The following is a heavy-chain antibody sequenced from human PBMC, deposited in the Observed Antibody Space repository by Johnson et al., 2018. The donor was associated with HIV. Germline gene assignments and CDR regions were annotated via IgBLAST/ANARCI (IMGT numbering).Heavy chain of an antibody. Sequence: QVQLVESGGGVVQPGRSLRLSCAASGFTFSTYAIHWVRQAPGKGLEWLALLSYDGINKYYADSVKGRFSISRDNSRNTLYLQMSSLRAEDTAVYYCAKERSGSYSGADAFDIWGQGTMVTVSS. CDR1: GFTFSTYA. J-gene: IGHJ3*02. CDR2: LSYDGINK. CDR3: AKERSGSYSGADAFDI. V-gene: IGHV3-30-3*01. D-gene: IGHD1-26*01.